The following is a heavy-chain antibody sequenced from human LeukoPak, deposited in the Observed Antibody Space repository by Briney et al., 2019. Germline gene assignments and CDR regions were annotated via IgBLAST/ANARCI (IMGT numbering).Heavy chain of an antibody. D-gene: IGHD3-10*01. J-gene: IGHJ4*02. Sequence: GGSLRLSCAASGFTFRNYVIHWVRQAPGKGLEWMAVTSSDLNVKLYADSVKGRFTISRDNSRSTLYLQMNSLRPEDTAIYYCAREGYYGSGSPPSLYFDYWGQGTLVTVSS. CDR2: TSSDLNVK. CDR3: AREGYYGSGSPPSLYFDY. CDR1: GFTFRNYV. V-gene: IGHV3-30-3*01.